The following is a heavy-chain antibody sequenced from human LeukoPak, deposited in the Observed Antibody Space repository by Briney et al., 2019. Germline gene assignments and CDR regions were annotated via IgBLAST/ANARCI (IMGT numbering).Heavy chain of an antibody. J-gene: IGHJ4*02. CDR2: IIANLGTP. V-gene: IGHV1-69*13. D-gene: IGHD3-16*01. CDR1: GGSFSSNT. CDR3: ARLVNWGPLGDY. Sequence: ASVKLSCKASGGSFSSNTLSWVRQAPGQGLEWMGGIIANLGTPNYAQKFQGRVTVTVDESTSTGYLELDSLRSDDTAVYYCARLVNWGPLGDYWGQGTLVTVSS.